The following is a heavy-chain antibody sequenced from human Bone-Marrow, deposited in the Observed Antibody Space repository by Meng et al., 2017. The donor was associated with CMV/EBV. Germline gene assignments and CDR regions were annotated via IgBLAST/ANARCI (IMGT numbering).Heavy chain of an antibody. CDR2: INPDSGDT. V-gene: IGHV1-2*02. Sequence: ASVKVSCKDSAYRFTGYYLHWVRQAPGQGLEWMGWINPDSGDTNYAQKFQGRVTGTRDTSISTAYMELTRLTSDDTAVYYCARDYYYDMDVWGTGTTVTVSS. CDR3: ARDYYYDMDV. CDR1: AYRFTGYY. J-gene: IGHJ6*04.